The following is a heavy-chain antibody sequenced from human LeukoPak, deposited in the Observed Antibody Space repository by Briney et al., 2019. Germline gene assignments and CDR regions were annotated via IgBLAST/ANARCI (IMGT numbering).Heavy chain of an antibody. J-gene: IGHJ4*02. CDR1: GASISNYS. CDR2: VSYSGRT. V-gene: IGHV4-59*08. D-gene: IGHD1-1*01. CDR3: ARHERGAENLDY. Sequence: SETLSLTSTVSGASISNYSWSWIRQPPGKGLECIGYVSYSGRTNHNPSLKSRVTISADTSKNQFSLKLTSVTAADTAVYYCARHERGAENLDYWGQGTLVTVSS.